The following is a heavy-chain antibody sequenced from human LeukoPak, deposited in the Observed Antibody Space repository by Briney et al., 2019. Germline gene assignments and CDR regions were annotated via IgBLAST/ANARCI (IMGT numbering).Heavy chain of an antibody. CDR1: GFTFSTYS. V-gene: IGHV3-21*01. J-gene: IGHJ4*02. CDR2: ISSSSSYI. D-gene: IGHD2-15*01. Sequence: AGGSLRLSCAASGFTFSTYSMNWVRQAPGKGLEWVSSISSSSSYIYYADSVKGRFTISRDNAKNSLYLQMNSLRAEDTAVYYCVEGSGEDYWGQGALVTVSS. CDR3: VEGSGEDY.